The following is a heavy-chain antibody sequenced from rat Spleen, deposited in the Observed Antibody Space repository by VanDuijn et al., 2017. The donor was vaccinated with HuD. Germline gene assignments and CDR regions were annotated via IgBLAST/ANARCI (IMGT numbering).Heavy chain of an antibody. CDR3: ARQGYSGYNYGFAY. CDR1: GFTFSNYY. Sequence: EVQLVESGGGLVQPGRSMNLSCVVSGFTFSNYYMAWVRQAPTKGLEWVASITTGGGNTYYRDSVKGRFTISRDNAKSTLYRKMDSLRSEDTATDFCARQGYSGYNYGFAYWGQGTLVPVSS. D-gene: IGHD1-9*01. J-gene: IGHJ3*01. V-gene: IGHV5-25*01. CDR2: ITTGGGNT.